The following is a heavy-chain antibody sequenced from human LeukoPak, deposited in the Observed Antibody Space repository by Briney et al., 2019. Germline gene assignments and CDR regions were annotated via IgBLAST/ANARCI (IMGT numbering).Heavy chain of an antibody. CDR3: ASGTGGLGGLFPLGI. J-gene: IGHJ3*02. Sequence: PGGSLRLSCAASGFTFSNYALNWVRQAPGKGLEWVAVISCDGSNKHYADSVKGRFTISRDNSKNTLYLQMDSLRPEDTAVYYCASGTGGLGGLFPLGIWGQGTMITVSS. CDR1: GFTFSNYA. CDR2: ISCDGSNK. D-gene: IGHD3-10*01. V-gene: IGHV3-30*04.